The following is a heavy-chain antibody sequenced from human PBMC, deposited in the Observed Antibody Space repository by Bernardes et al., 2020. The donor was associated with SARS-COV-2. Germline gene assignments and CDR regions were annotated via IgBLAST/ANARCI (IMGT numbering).Heavy chain of an antibody. Sequence: ASVKVSCKASGYTFTSYGISWVRQAPGQGLEWMGCISAYNGNTNYAQKLQGRVTMTTDTSTSTAYMELRSLRSDDTAVYYCARWRPVVEPVPRASYTFDIWGQGTMVTVSS. CDR1: GYTFTSYG. V-gene: IGHV1-18*01. J-gene: IGHJ3*02. CDR2: ISAYNGNT. CDR3: ARWRPVVEPVPRASYTFDI. D-gene: IGHD2-2*01.